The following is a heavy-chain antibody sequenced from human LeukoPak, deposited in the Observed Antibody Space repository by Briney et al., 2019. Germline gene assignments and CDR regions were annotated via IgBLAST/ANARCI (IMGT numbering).Heavy chain of an antibody. D-gene: IGHD6-13*01. J-gene: IGHJ6*02. Sequence: GASVKVSCKASGGTFSSYAISWVRQAPGQGLEWMGGIIPIFGTANYAQKFQGRVTITADESTSTAYMELSSLRSEDTAVYYCARGFHWRYSSSWLPRYYYYGMDVWGQGTTVTVSS. CDR3: ARGFHWRYSSSWLPRYYYYGMDV. CDR2: IIPIFGTA. V-gene: IGHV1-69*13. CDR1: GGTFSSYA.